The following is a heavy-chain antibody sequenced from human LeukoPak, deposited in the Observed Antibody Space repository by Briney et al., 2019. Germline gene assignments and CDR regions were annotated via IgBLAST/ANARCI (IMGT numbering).Heavy chain of an antibody. CDR3: AKELRFGPSPIDY. D-gene: IGHD3-3*01. V-gene: IGHV3-23*01. CDR2: TNNDETSK. CDR1: GFTFSSYT. Sequence: GGSLRLSCAASGFTFSSYTMNWVRQVPGKGLVWVSRTNNDETSKNYADSVKGRFTISRDNSKNTLYLQMNSLRAEDTAVYYCAKELRFGPSPIDYWGQGTLVTVSS. J-gene: IGHJ4*02.